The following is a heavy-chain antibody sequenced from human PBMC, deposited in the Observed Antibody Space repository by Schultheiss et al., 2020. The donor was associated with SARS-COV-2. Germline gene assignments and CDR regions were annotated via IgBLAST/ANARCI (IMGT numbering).Heavy chain of an antibody. D-gene: IGHD4-23*01. J-gene: IGHJ4*02. CDR1: GFTFSSYA. V-gene: IGHV3-23*01. CDR2: ISGSGGST. CDR3: AMTTVVTAPILDY. Sequence: GGSLRLSCAASGFTFSSYAMHWVRQIPGKGLDWVSAISGSGGSTYYADSVKGRFTISRDNSKNTLYLQMNSLRAEDTAVYYCAMTTVVTAPILDYWGQGTLVTVSS.